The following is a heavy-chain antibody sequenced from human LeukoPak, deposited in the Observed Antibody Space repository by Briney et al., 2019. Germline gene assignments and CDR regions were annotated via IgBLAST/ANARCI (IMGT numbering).Heavy chain of an antibody. J-gene: IGHJ6*03. D-gene: IGHD1-14*01. Sequence: GASVKVSCKASGYTFTSYGISWVRQAPGQGLEWMGWISAYNGNTNYAQKLQGRVTMTTDTSTSTAYMELRSLRSDDTAVYYCARVRRTHKYYYYYYMDVWGKGTTVTVSS. CDR2: ISAYNGNT. CDR3: ARVRRTHKYYYYYYMDV. CDR1: GYTFTSYG. V-gene: IGHV1-18*01.